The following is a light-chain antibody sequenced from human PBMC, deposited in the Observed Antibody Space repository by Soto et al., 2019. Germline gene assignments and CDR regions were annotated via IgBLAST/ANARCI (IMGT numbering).Light chain of an antibody. Sequence: QSVLTQPASVSGSPGQSITISCTGTSSDVGGYNYVSWYQQHPGKAPKLMIYEVSNRPSGVSNRFSGSKSGNTASLTISGLQAEDEADYYCSSYPSSSPYVFGTGTKSPS. CDR1: SSDVGGYNY. CDR2: EVS. J-gene: IGLJ1*01. V-gene: IGLV2-14*01. CDR3: SSYPSSSPYV.